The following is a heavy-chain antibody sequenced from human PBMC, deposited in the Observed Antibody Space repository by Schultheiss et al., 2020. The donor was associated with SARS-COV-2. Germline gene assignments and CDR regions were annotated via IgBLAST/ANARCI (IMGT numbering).Heavy chain of an antibody. Sequence: ASVKVSCKASGYTFTGYYMHWVRQAPGQGLEWMGWINPNSGGTNYAQKFQGRVTMTRDTSISTAYMELSRLRSDDTAVYYCARDTMVRGVLYYYYYYGMDVWGQGTTVTVSS. CDR2: INPNSGGT. D-gene: IGHD3-10*01. J-gene: IGHJ6*02. CDR1: GYTFTGYY. CDR3: ARDTMVRGVLYYYYYYGMDV. V-gene: IGHV1-2*02.